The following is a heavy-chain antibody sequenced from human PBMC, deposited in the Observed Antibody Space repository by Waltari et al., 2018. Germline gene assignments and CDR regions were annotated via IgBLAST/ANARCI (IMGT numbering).Heavy chain of an antibody. Sequence: QVQLVESGGGVVQPGTSLRLSCAASGFTFSSYGMHWVRQAPGKGLEGVAVISYDGSKKYYADSVKGRFTISRDNSKKTVYLQMNSLRAEDTAVYYCAKELLIYGDLLYYYYGMDVWGQGTTVTVSS. CDR1: GFTFSSYG. J-gene: IGHJ6*02. V-gene: IGHV3-30*18. CDR2: ISYDGSKK. CDR3: AKELLIYGDLLYYYYGMDV. D-gene: IGHD4-17*01.